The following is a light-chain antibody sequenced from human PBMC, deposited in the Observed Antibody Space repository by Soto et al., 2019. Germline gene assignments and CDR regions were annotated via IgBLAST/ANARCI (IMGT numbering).Light chain of an antibody. CDR1: RSVSSSY. CDR3: QLYGSSPPIT. J-gene: IGKJ5*01. CDR2: DAS. Sequence: EIVLTQSPATLSLSPGERATLSCGGSRSVSSSYLAWYQQKPGLAPRLLIYDASSRATGIPDRFSGSGSGTDFTLTISRLEPEDFAVYYCQLYGSSPPITFGQGTRLEIK. V-gene: IGKV3D-20*01.